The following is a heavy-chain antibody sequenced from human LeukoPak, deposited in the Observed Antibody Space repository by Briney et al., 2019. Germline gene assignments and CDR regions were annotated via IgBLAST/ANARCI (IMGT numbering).Heavy chain of an antibody. D-gene: IGHD2-8*01. CDR2: IWNGGSNK. V-gene: IGHV3-30*02. CDR3: AKEGTSYCTNGVCHVDY. CDR1: GFTFSSYG. J-gene: IGHJ4*02. Sequence: QAGGSLRLSCVASGFTFSSYGMHWVRQAPGKGLEWVAVIWNGGSNKYYADSVRGRFTISRDNSKNTLYLQMNSLRDEDTAVYYCAKEGTSYCTNGVCHVDYWGQGTLVTVSS.